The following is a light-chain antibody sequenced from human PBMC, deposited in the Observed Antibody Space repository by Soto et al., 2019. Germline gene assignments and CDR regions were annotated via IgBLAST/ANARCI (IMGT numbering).Light chain of an antibody. Sequence: EIVMTQSPATLSVSPGERATLSCRASQSVSNKLVWYQQKPGQAPRLLIYAASTRATGIPARFSGSGSATEFTLTISSLQSEDLAVYYCQQYANWPKTFGQGTKVDIK. CDR3: QQYANWPKT. V-gene: IGKV3-15*01. CDR2: AAS. CDR1: QSVSNK. J-gene: IGKJ1*01.